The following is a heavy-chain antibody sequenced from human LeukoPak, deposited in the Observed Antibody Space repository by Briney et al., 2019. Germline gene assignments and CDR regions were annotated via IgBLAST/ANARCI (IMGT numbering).Heavy chain of an antibody. CDR2: ISDSGGRT. CDR3: AKRGLVIRVILVGFHKEAYYFDS. J-gene: IGHJ4*02. Sequence: GSLRLSCAASGFIFSNYAMSWVRQAPGKGLEWVAGISDSGGRTKYADSVKGRFTISRDNPKNTLYLQVNSLRVEDTAVYFCAKRGLVIRVILVGFHKEAYYFDSWGQGALVTVSS. D-gene: IGHD3-22*01. CDR1: GFIFSNYA. V-gene: IGHV3-23*01.